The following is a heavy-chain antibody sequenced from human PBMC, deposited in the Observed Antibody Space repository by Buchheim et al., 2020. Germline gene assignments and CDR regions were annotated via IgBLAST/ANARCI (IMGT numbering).Heavy chain of an antibody. CDR2: IIPIFGTA. CDR3: ARDRAPYYDILTGYYNHYYYYMDV. CDR1: GGTFSSYA. D-gene: IGHD3-9*01. J-gene: IGHJ6*03. Sequence: QVQLVQSGAEVKKPGSSVKVSCKASGGTFSSYAISWVRQAPGQGLEWMGGIIPIFGTANYAQKFQGRVTITADESTSTAYMELSSLKSEDTAVYYCARDRAPYYDILTGYYNHYYYYMDVWGKGTT. V-gene: IGHV1-69*01.